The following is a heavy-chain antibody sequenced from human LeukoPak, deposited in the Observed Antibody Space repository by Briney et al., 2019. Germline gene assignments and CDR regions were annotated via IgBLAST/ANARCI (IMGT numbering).Heavy chain of an antibody. Sequence: SETLPLTCTVSGGSISSHYWSWIRQPPGKGLEWIGYIYYSGSTNYNPSLKSRVTISVDTSKNQFSLKLSSVTAADTAVYYCARVRMADAFDIWGQGTMVTVSS. CDR3: ARVRMADAFDI. J-gene: IGHJ3*02. CDR1: GGSISSHY. CDR2: IYYSGST. V-gene: IGHV4-59*11. D-gene: IGHD2-8*01.